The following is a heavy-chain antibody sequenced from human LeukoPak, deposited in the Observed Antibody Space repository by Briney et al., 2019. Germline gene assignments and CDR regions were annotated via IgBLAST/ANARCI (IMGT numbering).Heavy chain of an antibody. CDR1: GGSISSGDYY. D-gene: IGHD2-2*01. Sequence: SQTLSLTCTVSGGSISSGDYYWSWIRQPPGKGLEWIGYIYHSGSTYYNPSLKSRVTISVDRSKNQFSLKLSSVTAADTAVYYCATAARDIVVVPAAKSETFDIWGQGTMVTVSS. CDR3: ATAARDIVVVPAAKSETFDI. J-gene: IGHJ3*02. V-gene: IGHV4-30-2*01. CDR2: IYHSGST.